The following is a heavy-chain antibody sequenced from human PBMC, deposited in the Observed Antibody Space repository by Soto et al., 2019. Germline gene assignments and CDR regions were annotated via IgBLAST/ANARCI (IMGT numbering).Heavy chain of an antibody. CDR3: ARDGRGFDY. Sequence: PVGSLRLSCAASGFTFSSYEVNWVRQAPGKGLEWVSYISSGGSSIYYSDSVKGRFTISRDNAKNSLYLQMNSLRAEDTAVYYCARDGRGFDYWGQGTLVTVSS. CDR1: GFTFSSYE. V-gene: IGHV3-48*03. J-gene: IGHJ4*02. CDR2: ISSGGSSI.